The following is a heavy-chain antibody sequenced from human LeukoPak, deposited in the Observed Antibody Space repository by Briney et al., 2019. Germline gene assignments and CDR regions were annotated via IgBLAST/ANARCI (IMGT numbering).Heavy chain of an antibody. V-gene: IGHV3-7*01. J-gene: IGHJ4*02. CDR1: GFTFTNYW. CDR2: IKQDRSEK. CDR3: ARLREIPVFGVVTKSTSYFDY. Sequence: GGSLRLSCAASGFTFTNYWMSWVRQAPGKGLELVAHIKQDRSEKYYVDSVKGRFTISRDNAKNSLYLQMNSLRAEDTAVYYCARLREIPVFGVVTKSTSYFDYWGQGTLVTVSP. D-gene: IGHD3-3*01.